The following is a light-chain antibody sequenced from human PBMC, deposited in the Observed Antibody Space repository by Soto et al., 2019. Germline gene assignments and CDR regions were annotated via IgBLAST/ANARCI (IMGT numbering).Light chain of an antibody. CDR2: DVS. J-gene: IGKJ1*01. V-gene: IGKV1-5*01. CDR1: QSMNKW. CDR3: QHYNGYSWT. Sequence: DIQLTQSPSLLSASVRDRVTITCRASQSMNKWLAWYQQKPGKAPKLLIYDVSVLETGVPARFRGSGSGTDVTLTISSLQPDDFAMYYCQHYNGYSWTFGQGTK.